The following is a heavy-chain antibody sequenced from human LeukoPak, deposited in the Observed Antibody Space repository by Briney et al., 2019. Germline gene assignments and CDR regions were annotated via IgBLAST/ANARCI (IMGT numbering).Heavy chain of an antibody. CDR2: IRYDGSNK. D-gene: IGHD3-22*01. V-gene: IGHV3-30*02. J-gene: IGHJ4*02. Sequence: GGPLRLSCAASGFTFSSYGMHWVRQAPGKGLEWVAFIRYDGSNKYYADSVKGRFTISRDNSKNTLYLQMNSLRAEDTAVYYCAKGGLVFVVVALPDYWGQGTLVTVSS. CDR3: AKGGLVFVVVALPDY. CDR1: GFTFSSYG.